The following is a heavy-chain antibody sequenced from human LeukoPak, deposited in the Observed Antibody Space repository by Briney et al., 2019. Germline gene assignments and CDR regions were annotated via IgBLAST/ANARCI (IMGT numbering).Heavy chain of an antibody. CDR2: VYYSGKT. Sequence: SETLSLTCSVSGDFISGYYWSWIRQSPGEGLDYIGYVYYSGKTNYNPSLRSRVTMSVDTSKNQFSLNLTSVTAADTAVYYCARVRWPGIAASGTRASWFFDLWGRGTLVTVSS. J-gene: IGHJ2*01. D-gene: IGHD6-13*01. V-gene: IGHV4-59*01. CDR3: ARVRWPGIAASGTRASWFFDL. CDR1: GDFISGYY.